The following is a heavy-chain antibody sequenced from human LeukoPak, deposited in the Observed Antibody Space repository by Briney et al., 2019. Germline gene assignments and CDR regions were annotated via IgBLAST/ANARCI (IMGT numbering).Heavy chain of an antibody. V-gene: IGHV1-69*13. Sequence: ASVKVSCKTSGGTFSSYAIHWVRQAPGQGLEWMGGIIPISATVNYAQKFQGRVAITADGSTTTAYMELSSLRSDDTAVYFCARIVLGAFNWFDPWGQGILVTVSS. CDR3: ARIVLGAFNWFDP. CDR1: GGTFSSYA. CDR2: IIPISATV. J-gene: IGHJ5*02. D-gene: IGHD1-26*01.